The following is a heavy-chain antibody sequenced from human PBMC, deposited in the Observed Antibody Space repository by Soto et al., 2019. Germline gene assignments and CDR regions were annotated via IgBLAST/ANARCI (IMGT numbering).Heavy chain of an antibody. CDR3: ARETLSFGSALDV. D-gene: IGHD3-3*01. CDR2: ITWNGGNT. Sequence: TGGSLRLSCAASGFSFDDYNIHWVRQAPGKGLEWVSLITWNGGNTYYADSVKGRFTISRDGTTKSVSLQMTSLKTEDTGLYYCARETLSFGSALDVWGQGTTVTVSS. J-gene: IGHJ6*02. CDR1: GFSFDDYN. V-gene: IGHV3-43*01.